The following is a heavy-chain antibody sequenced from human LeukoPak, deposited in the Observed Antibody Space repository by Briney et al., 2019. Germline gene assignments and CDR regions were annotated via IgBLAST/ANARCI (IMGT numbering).Heavy chain of an antibody. CDR1: GFTFSNYW. CDR2: INPDGSNI. Sequence: GGSLRLSCAASGFTFSNYWVHWVRQAPGKGLVWVSRINPDGSNINYADSVKGRFTISRDNAKNTLYLQMNSLRAEDTAVYYCATAGNYRFDYWGQGTLVTVSS. J-gene: IGHJ4*02. CDR3: ATAGNYRFDY. V-gene: IGHV3-74*01. D-gene: IGHD1-7*01.